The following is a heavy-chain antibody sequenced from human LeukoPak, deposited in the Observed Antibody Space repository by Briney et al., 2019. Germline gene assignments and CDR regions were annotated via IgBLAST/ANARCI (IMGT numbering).Heavy chain of an antibody. J-gene: IGHJ6*02. CDR1: GFTFSYYA. D-gene: IGHD1-1*01. CDR2: ISNDGSKK. Sequence: GGSLRLSCAASGFTFSYYAMRWVRQAPGKGLEWVAVISNDGSKKFYIDSVKGRFTVPSDKSTDTLYLQMNSLRPEDTAVYYCAKDRSPTGSYYGMDVWGQGTTVTVSS. V-gene: IGHV3-30*18. CDR3: AKDRSPTGSYYGMDV.